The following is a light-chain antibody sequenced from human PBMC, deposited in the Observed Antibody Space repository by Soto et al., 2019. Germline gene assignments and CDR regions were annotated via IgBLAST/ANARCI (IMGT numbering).Light chain of an antibody. CDR3: SPYASSSSYV. Sequence: QSVLTQPASVSGSPGQSITISCTGTSSDVGGYNHVSWYQIHPGKAPKLIIYEVTSRPSGVSYRFSGSKSGNSASLTISGLQAEDEADYYCSPYASSSSYVFGGGTKVTVL. CDR1: SSDVGGYNH. V-gene: IGLV2-14*01. J-gene: IGLJ1*01. CDR2: EVT.